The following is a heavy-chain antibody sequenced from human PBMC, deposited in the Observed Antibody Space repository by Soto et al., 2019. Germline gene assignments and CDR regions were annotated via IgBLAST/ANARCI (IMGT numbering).Heavy chain of an antibody. CDR2: IYYSGST. J-gene: IGHJ3*02. CDR1: GGSISSYY. CDR3: ARGVVPAAISPEADAFDI. D-gene: IGHD2-2*01. Sequence: SETLSLTCTVSGGSISSYYWSWIRQPPGKGLEWIGYIYYSGSTNYNPSLKSRVTISVDTSKNQFSLKLSSVTAADTAVYYCARGVVPAAISPEADAFDIWGQGTMVTVSS. V-gene: IGHV4-59*01.